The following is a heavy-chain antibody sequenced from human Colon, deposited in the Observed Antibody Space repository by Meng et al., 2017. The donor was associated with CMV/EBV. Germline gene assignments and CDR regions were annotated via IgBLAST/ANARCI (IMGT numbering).Heavy chain of an antibody. Sequence: SLKISCVASGFTSIDYAMHWIRQAPGKGLEWVSGFYGNGGRIDYADSVKGRFTISRDNSRNTLSLQMNSLTLEDTAVYYCAADFWIGAGYWGQGALVTVSS. J-gene: IGHJ4*02. V-gene: IGHV3-9*02. D-gene: IGHD3-3*01. CDR1: GFTSIDYA. CDR3: AADFWIGAGY. CDR2: FYGNGGRI.